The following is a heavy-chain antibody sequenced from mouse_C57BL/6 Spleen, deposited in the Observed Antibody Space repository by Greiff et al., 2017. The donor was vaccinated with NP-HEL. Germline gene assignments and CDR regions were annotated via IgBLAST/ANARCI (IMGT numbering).Heavy chain of an antibody. CDR1: GFTFSSYA. V-gene: IGHV5-9-1*02. J-gene: IGHJ2*01. Sequence: EVMLVESGEGLVKPGGSLKLSCAASGFTFSSYAMSWVRQTPEKRLEWVAYLSSGGDYIYYADTVKGRFTISRDNARNTLYLQMSSLKSEDTAMYYCTRDYYGSSQGLVDYWGQGTTLTVSS. CDR2: LSSGGDYI. CDR3: TRDYYGSSQGLVDY. D-gene: IGHD1-1*01.